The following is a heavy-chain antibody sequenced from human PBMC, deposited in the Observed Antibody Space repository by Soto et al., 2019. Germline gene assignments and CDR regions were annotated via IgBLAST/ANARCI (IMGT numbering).Heavy chain of an antibody. CDR3: VRERTIFGVAPGGGVDV. J-gene: IGHJ6*02. D-gene: IGHD3-3*01. Sequence: SGAQSLTYSVCDCSVVNSGYTWLWGRQPPRRGLEWLGSIYHTGTTHYIPSLKNRLTMSLDKSKNQFSLDLTSVPAADTALYYCVRERTIFGVAPGGGVDVWGHGTTVTVSS. CDR1: DCSVVNSGYT. CDR2: IYHTGTT. V-gene: IGHV4-30-2*01.